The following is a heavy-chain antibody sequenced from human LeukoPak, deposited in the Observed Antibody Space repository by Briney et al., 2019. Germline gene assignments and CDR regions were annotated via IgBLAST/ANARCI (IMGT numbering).Heavy chain of an antibody. J-gene: IGHJ1*01. CDR1: GGSISSSSYY. V-gene: IGHV4-61*05. CDR2: IYSSGTT. D-gene: IGHD3-22*01. CDR3: ARHYYDSSGYYTEYLQH. Sequence: SETLSLTCTVSGGSISSSSYYWGWIRQPPGKGLEWIGYIYSSGTTNYNPSLKSRVTISVDTSKNQFSLKLSSVTAADTAVYYCARHYYDSSGYYTEYLQHWGQGTLVTVSS.